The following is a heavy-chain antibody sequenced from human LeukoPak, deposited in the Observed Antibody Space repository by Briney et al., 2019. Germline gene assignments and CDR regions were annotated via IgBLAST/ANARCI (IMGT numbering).Heavy chain of an antibody. V-gene: IGHV3-23*01. J-gene: IGHJ4*02. D-gene: IGHD3-9*01. CDR3: AKWGDYDILTGYYVPDY. Sequence: GSLRLSFVASGFTFTNYAMSWVRQAPGKGLEWVSAITGSDGSSYYADSVKGRFTISRDNSKNTLYLQVNSLRAEDTAVYYCAKWGDYDILTGYYVPDYWGQGTLVTVS. CDR1: GFTFTNYA. CDR2: ITGSDGSS.